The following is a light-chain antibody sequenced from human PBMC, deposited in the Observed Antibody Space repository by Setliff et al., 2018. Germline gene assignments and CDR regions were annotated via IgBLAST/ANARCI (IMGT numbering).Light chain of an antibody. CDR2: EVT. CDR1: SRDVGGYNY. Sequence: QSALTQPPSASGSPGQSVTISCTGTSRDVGGYNYVSWYQQHPGKAPKLLIYEVTKRPSGVPDRFSGSKSGNTASLTVSGLQAEDEADYYCQSYDSSLSGYVFGTGTKVTVL. V-gene: IGLV2-8*01. CDR3: QSYDSSLSGYV. J-gene: IGLJ1*01.